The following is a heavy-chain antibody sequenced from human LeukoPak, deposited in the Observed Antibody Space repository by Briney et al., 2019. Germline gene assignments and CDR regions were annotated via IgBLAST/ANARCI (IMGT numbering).Heavy chain of an antibody. Sequence: GSLRLSCAASGFTFSSYAMHWVRQAPGKGLEWVAVISYDGSNKYYADSVKGRFTISRDNSKNTLYLQMNSLRAEDTAVYYCARYPESYSSGWYLHNWFDPWGQGTLVTVSS. CDR2: ISYDGSNK. CDR1: GFTFSSYA. J-gene: IGHJ5*02. V-gene: IGHV3-30-3*01. CDR3: ARYPESYSSGWYLHNWFDP. D-gene: IGHD6-19*01.